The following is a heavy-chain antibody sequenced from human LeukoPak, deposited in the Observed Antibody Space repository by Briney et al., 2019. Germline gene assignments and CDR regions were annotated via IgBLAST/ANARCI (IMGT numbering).Heavy chain of an antibody. V-gene: IGHV4-59*01. CDR3: VRDQSEFDS. J-gene: IGHJ4*02. Sequence: KSSETLSLTCRVPGGSIKTYYWTWIRQPPRKGLEWIGHIHYGGSTDSNPPLMGRVTISLDTSKSQFSLELRSVTAADTAVYYCVRDQSEFDSWGQGTVVTVSS. CDR2: IHYGGST. CDR1: GGSIKTYY.